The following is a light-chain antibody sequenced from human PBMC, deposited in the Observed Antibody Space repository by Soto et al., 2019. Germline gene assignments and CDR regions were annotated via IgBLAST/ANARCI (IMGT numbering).Light chain of an antibody. CDR3: QQYNNWPYS. CDR2: DVS. Sequence: EIVMTQSPDILSVSPGERATLSCRAGQGVTTNFAWYQQKSGQSPRLLIYDVSIRATGVPARFSGTGSETDFTLTISGLQSEDSAVYFCQQYNNWPYSFGHGTRLEIK. V-gene: IGKV3-15*01. CDR1: QGVTTN. J-gene: IGKJ5*01.